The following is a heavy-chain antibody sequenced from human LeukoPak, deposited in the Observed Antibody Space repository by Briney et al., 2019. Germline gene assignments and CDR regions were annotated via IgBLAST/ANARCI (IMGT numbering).Heavy chain of an antibody. D-gene: IGHD6-13*01. CDR1: GFTFSSYA. CDR2: ISGSGGST. J-gene: IGHJ6*02. CDR3: AKDKSPLRVYYGMDV. Sequence: GGSLRLSCAAPGFTFSSYAMSWVRQAPGKGLEWVSAISGSGGSTYYADSVKGRFTISRDNSKNTLYLQMNSLRAEDTAVYYCAKDKSPLRVYYGMDVWGQGTTVTVSS. V-gene: IGHV3-23*01.